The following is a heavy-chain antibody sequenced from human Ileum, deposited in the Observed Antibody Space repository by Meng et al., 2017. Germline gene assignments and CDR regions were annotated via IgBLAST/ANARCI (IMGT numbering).Heavy chain of an antibody. CDR1: GGSIESTNS. Sequence: VQLQEPGPGRGKSSGNLSLTCAVSGGSIESTNSWTWIRQPPGQGLEWIGEVYHSGSTHYTQSIQSRVTISIDNSKNRFSLSLNSVTAADTAIYYCERADYVRYFDLWGRGTLVTVSS. V-gene: IGHV4-4*02. D-gene: IGHD3-10*02. J-gene: IGHJ2*01. CDR3: ERADYVRYFDL. CDR2: VYHSGST.